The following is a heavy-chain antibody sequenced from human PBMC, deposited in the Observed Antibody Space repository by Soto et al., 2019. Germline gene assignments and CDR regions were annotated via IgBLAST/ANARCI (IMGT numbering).Heavy chain of an antibody. J-gene: IGHJ4*02. CDR3: ARRYGPGFDY. D-gene: IGHD4-17*01. V-gene: IGHV4-59*08. Sequence: TLSLTCTVSGGSISSYYWSWIRQPPGKGLEWIGYIYYSGSTNYNPSLKSRVTISVDTSKNQSSLKLSSVTAADTAVYYCARRYGPGFDYWGQGTLVTVSS. CDR1: GGSISSYY. CDR2: IYYSGST.